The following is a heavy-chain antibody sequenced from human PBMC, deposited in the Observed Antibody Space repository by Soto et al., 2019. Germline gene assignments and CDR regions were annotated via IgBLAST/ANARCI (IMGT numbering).Heavy chain of an antibody. D-gene: IGHD5-18*01. J-gene: IGHJ6*04. CDR3: ARDLYSPPQSYYYGMEV. CDR2: ISSSSSYI. CDR1: GFTFSSYS. Sequence: GWSLRLSCAASGFTFSSYSMNLVRQAPGKGLEWVSSISSSSSYIYYADSVKGRFTISRDNAKNSLYLQMNSLRAEDTAVYYCARDLYSPPQSYYYGMEVWGKGTKVTVSS. V-gene: IGHV3-21*01.